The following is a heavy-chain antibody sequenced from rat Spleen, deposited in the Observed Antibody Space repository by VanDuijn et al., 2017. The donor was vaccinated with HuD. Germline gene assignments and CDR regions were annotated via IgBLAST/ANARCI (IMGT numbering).Heavy chain of an antibody. J-gene: IGHJ3*01. CDR1: GFTFSNYY. V-gene: IGHV5-27*01. CDR2: ISTGGGNT. Sequence: EVQLVESGGGLVQPGRSLKLSCAASGFTFSNYYMAWVRQAPTKGLEWVAYISTGGGNTYYRDSVKGRFTVSRDNAKSTLYLQMDSLRSEDTATYYCSTDPFPYWGQGTLVTVSS. CDR3: STDPFPY.